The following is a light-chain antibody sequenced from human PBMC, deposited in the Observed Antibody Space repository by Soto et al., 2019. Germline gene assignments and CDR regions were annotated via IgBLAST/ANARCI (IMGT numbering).Light chain of an antibody. Sequence: EIVLTQSPGTLSLSPGERATLSCRASQSVSSSYLAWYQQKPGQAPRLLIDGASSRATGIPDRFSGSGSGTDLTIIISRLEPEDFGVYYWQQYGSSPGTFGQGTKVEIK. CDR1: QSVSSSY. CDR3: QQYGSSPGT. J-gene: IGKJ1*01. CDR2: GAS. V-gene: IGKV3-20*01.